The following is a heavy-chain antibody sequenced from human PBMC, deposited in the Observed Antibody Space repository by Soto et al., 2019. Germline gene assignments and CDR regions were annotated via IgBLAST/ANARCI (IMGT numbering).Heavy chain of an antibody. CDR2: INPSGGST. V-gene: IGHV1-46*01. Sequence: ASVKVSCKASGYSFTSYVIAWVLQAPGQGLERMGIINPSGGSTSYAQKFQGRVTMTRDTSTSTVYMELSSLRSEDTAVYYCASRKPYYYDSSGLDYYGMDVWGQGTTVTVSS. CDR3: ASRKPYYYDSSGLDYYGMDV. J-gene: IGHJ6*02. D-gene: IGHD3-22*01. CDR1: GYSFTSYV.